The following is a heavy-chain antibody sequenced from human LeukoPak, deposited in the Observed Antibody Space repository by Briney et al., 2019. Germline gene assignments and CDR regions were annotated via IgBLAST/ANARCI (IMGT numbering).Heavy chain of an antibody. CDR2: INPNSGGT. CDR3: ARDGPVPAAMSDAFDI. CDR1: GYTFTGYY. D-gene: IGHD2-2*01. V-gene: IGHV1-2*06. Sequence: WASVKVSCKASGYTFTGYYMHWVRQAPGQGLEWMGRINPNSGGTNYAQKFQGRVTMTRDTSISTAYMELSRLRSDDTAVYYCARDGPVPAAMSDAFDIWGQGTMATVSS. J-gene: IGHJ3*02.